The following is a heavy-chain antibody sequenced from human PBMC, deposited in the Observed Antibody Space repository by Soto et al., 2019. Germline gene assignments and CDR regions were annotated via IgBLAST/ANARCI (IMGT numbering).Heavy chain of an antibody. D-gene: IGHD6-13*01. Sequence: QITLKESGPTLVKPTQTLTLTCTFSGFSLSTSGVGVGWIRQPPGKALEWLALIYWDDDKRYSPSLKSRLTITKDTSKNQVVLTMTNMDPVDTATYYCAHFQGRRGSSWSRESAEYFQHWGQGTLVTVSS. CDR3: AHFQGRRGSSWSRESAEYFQH. J-gene: IGHJ1*01. CDR2: IYWDDDK. CDR1: GFSLSTSGVG. V-gene: IGHV2-5*02.